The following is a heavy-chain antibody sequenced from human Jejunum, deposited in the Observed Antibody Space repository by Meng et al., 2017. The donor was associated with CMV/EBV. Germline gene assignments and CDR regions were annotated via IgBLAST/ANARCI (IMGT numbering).Heavy chain of an antibody. J-gene: IGHJ4*02. CDR2: VYHRGDT. V-gene: IGHV4-4*02. D-gene: IGHD1-7*01. CDR1: GDSISSDIW. Sequence: VQLQESGPGLVKPSGTLSLTCPVSGDSISSDIWWSWVRQPPGKGLEWIGEVYHRGDTNYNPSLKSRVDISVDKSKNQFYLSLFSVTAADTAVYYCGRDQGRELINHWGQGTLVTVSS. CDR3: GRDQGRELINH.